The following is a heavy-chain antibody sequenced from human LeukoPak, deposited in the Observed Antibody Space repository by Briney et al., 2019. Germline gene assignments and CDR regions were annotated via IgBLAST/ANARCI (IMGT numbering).Heavy chain of an antibody. Sequence: GASVKVSCKASGYTFTTYGITWVRQAPGQGLEWMGWIRAYNGNTNYAQKFQGRVTMTIDTSTSTAYMELRSLKSDDTAVYYCARVWGYYYGSSGYSDFDYWGQGTLVTVSS. D-gene: IGHD3-22*01. CDR3: ARVWGYYYGSSGYSDFDY. CDR2: IRAYNGNT. V-gene: IGHV1-18*01. CDR1: GYTFTTYG. J-gene: IGHJ4*02.